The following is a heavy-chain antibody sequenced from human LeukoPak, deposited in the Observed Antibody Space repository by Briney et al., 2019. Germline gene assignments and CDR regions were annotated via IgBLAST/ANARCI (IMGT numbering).Heavy chain of an antibody. D-gene: IGHD3-3*01. V-gene: IGHV3-30*02. CDR2: IRYDGSNK. CDR3: AKDRAIFGVVIIDAFDI. J-gene: IGHJ3*02. CDR1: GFTFSGFD. Sequence: PGGSLRLSGAASGFTFSGFDMHWVGQAQGKGLKGGAFIRYDGSNKYYADSVKGRFTISRDNSKNTLYLQMNSLRAEDTAVYYCAKDRAIFGVVIIDAFDIWGQGTMVTVSS.